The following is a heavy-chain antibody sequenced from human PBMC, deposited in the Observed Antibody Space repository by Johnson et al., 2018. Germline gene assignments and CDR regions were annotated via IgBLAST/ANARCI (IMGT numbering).Heavy chain of an antibody. V-gene: IGHV1-8*03. CDR3: ATPISAGAEYFQH. CDR2: MNPNSGNT. D-gene: IGHD3-3*01. CDR1: AYTFTSYD. J-gene: IGHJ1*01. Sequence: QVQLVESGAEVKKPGASXKVSCKASAYTFTSYDINWVRQATGQGLEWMGWMNPNSGNTGYAQKFQGRVTITADESTNTAYMELSSRGSEDTAVYYCATPISAGAEYFQHWGQGTLVTVSS.